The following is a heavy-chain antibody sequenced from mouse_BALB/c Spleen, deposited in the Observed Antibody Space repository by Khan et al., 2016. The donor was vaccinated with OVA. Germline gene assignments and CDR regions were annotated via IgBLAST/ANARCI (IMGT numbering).Heavy chain of an antibody. CDR2: IDPANGNT. V-gene: IGHV14-3*02. CDR3: ARDYWDVVAY. D-gene: IGHD4-1*01. J-gene: IGHJ3*01. CDR1: GFNIKDTY. Sequence: VQLKQSGAELVKPGASVKLSCTASGFNIKDTYMHWVKQRPEQGLEWIGRIDPANGNTKYDPKFQDKATITADTSSNTAYLQLSSLTSEDTAVYYCARDYWDVVAYGGQGTLVTVSA.